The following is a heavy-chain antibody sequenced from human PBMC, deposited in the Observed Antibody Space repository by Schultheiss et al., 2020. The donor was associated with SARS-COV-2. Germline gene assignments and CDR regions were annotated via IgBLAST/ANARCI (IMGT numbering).Heavy chain of an antibody. D-gene: IGHD3-22*01. CDR1: GDSVSSNDAA. CDR3: AKGYYYDSSGYYTRHNWFDP. CDR2: TYYRSKWYN. Sequence: SQTLSLTCVISGDSVSSNDAAWNWIRQSPSRGLEWLGRTYYRSKWYNDYAVSVKSRITINPDTSKNQFSLQLNSVTPEDTAVYYCAKGYYYDSSGYYTRHNWFDPWGQGTLVTVSS. J-gene: IGHJ5*02. V-gene: IGHV6-1*01.